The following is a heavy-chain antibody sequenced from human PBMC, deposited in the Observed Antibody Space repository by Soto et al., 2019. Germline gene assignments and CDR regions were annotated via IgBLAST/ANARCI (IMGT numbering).Heavy chain of an antibody. J-gene: IGHJ5*02. CDR3: VRRRLLPVSYSDS. CDR2: IFHTGAT. D-gene: IGHD3-16*01. V-gene: IGHV4-39*01. CDR1: GGSITSSSFY. Sequence: AETLSLPCTVSGGSITSSSFYWGWIRQPPGKGLEWIGHIFHTGATYYNPTLKSRLRMSVDTSKNQFSLNLSSVTATDTAVYYCVRRRLLPVSYSDSWRQGTPLTVS.